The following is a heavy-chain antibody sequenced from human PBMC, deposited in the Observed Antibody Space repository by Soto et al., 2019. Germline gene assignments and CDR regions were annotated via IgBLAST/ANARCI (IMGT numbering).Heavy chain of an antibody. D-gene: IGHD3-3*01. V-gene: IGHV4-31*03. CDR3: ARNGYYDFWSGYYTLDAFDI. CDR1: GGSISSGGYY. CDR2: IYYSGSI. J-gene: IGHJ3*02. Sequence: SETLSLTCTVSGGSISSGGYYWSWIRQHPGKGLEWIGYIYYSGSIYYNPSLKSRVTISVDTSKNQFSLKLSSVTAADTAVYYCARNGYYDFWSGYYTLDAFDIWGQGTMVTVSS.